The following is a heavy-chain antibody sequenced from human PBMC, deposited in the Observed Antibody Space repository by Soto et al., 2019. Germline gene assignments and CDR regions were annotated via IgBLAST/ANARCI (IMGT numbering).Heavy chain of an antibody. CDR3: ARSTTVGNFDY. D-gene: IGHD1-1*01. V-gene: IGHV3-7*01. CDR2: IKEDGSEK. CDR1: GFTFSSYW. Sequence: TGGSLRLSCAASGFTFSSYWMSWVRQAPGKGLEWVANIKEDGSEKYYVDSVKGRFTISRDNAKNSLYVQMNSLRAEDTAVYYCARSTTVGNFDYWGQGTLVTVSS. J-gene: IGHJ4*02.